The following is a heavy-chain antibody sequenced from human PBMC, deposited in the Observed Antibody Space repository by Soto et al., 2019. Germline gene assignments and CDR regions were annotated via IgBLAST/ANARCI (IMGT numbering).Heavy chain of an antibody. Sequence: SETLSLTCTFSGGSVISGSYYWSWIRQPPGKGLEWIGYIYYSGTTDYNPSLKSRVTISVDRSKNQFSLKLNSVTAADTAVYYCARHVDSTRAYYFDYWGQGTLVTVSS. CDR3: ARHVDSTRAYYFDY. J-gene: IGHJ4*02. CDR2: IYYSGTT. D-gene: IGHD5-18*01. CDR1: GGSVISGSYY. V-gene: IGHV4-61*01.